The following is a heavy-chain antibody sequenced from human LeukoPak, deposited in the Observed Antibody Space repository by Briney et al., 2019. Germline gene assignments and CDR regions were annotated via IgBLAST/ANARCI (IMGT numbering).Heavy chain of an antibody. J-gene: IGHJ4*02. CDR2: ISSSSTYI. V-gene: IGHV3-21*01. CDR3: AREGDGYNLPLHFDY. CDR1: GFSFSSDT. D-gene: IGHD5-24*01. Sequence: GGSLRLSCAASGFSFSSDTMNWVRQAPGKGLEWVSSISSSSTYIYYADSVKGRFTISRDNAKNSLYLQMNSLRAEDTAVYYCAREGDGYNLPLHFDYWGQGTLDTVFS.